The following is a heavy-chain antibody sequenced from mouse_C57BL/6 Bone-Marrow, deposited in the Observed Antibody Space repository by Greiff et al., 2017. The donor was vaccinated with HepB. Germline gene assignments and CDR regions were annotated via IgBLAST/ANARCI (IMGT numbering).Heavy chain of an antibody. CDR2: ISDGGSYT. D-gene: IGHD2-4*01. Sequence: DVMLVESGGGLVKPGGSLKLSCAASGFTFSSYAMSWVRQTPEKRLEWVATISDGGSYTYYPDNVKGRFTISRDNAKNNLYLQMSHLKSEDTAMYYCARETPYDSNWYFDDWGTGTTVTVSS. CDR3: ARETPYDSNWYFDD. J-gene: IGHJ1*03. V-gene: IGHV5-4*01. CDR1: GFTFSSYA.